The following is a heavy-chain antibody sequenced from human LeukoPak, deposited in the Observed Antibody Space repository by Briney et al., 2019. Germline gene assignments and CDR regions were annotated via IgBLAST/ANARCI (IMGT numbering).Heavy chain of an antibody. CDR2: ISSSSSTM. CDR3: ARGGYDVSYYYYYGMDV. CDR1: GFTFNTYE. D-gene: IGHD2-15*01. V-gene: IGHV3-48*03. Sequence: GGSLRLSCAASGFTFNTYEMNWVRQAPGKGLVWVSYISSSSSTMFYADSVKGRFTISRDNAKNSLYLQMSSLRAEDTAVYYCARGGYDVSYYYYYGMDVWGQGTTVTVSS. J-gene: IGHJ6*02.